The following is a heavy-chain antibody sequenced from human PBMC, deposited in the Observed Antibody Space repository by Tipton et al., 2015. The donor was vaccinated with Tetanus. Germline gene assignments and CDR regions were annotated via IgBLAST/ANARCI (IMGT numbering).Heavy chain of an antibody. CDR1: GYSFTGYY. J-gene: IGHJ6*02. CDR3: ASAGGAGSSYYYGMDV. Sequence: QLVQSGAEVKKPGASVKVSCKTAGYSFTGYYIHWVRQAPGQGLEWMGWINPNSGGKNYAQKFQGRVTMTRDTSISTVYMELSRVKSDDPAGYFCASAGGAGSSYYYGMDVWGRGTTVTVSS. D-gene: IGHD3-10*01. CDR2: INPNSGGK. V-gene: IGHV1-2*02.